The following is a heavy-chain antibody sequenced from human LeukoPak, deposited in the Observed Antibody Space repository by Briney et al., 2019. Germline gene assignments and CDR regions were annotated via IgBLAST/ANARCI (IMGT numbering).Heavy chain of an antibody. Sequence: ASAKVSCKASGYTFTGYYIHWVRQAPGQGLEWMGWINPNSGGTNYAQKFQGRVTMTRDTSISTAYMELSRLRSDDTAVYYCARVVVRDANNYKDYWGQGTLVTVSS. CDR1: GYTFTGYY. CDR2: INPNSGGT. V-gene: IGHV1-2*02. D-gene: IGHD5-24*01. J-gene: IGHJ4*02. CDR3: ARVVVRDANNYKDY.